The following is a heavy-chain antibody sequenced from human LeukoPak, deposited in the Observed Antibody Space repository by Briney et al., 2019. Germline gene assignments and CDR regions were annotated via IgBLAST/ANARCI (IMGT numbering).Heavy chain of an antibody. V-gene: IGHV4-39*01. Sequence: SETLSLTCTVSGGSISSSSYYWGWIRQPPGKGLEWIGSIYYSGSTYYNPSLKSRVTISVDTSKNQFSLKLSSVTAADTAVYYCARPDGSGWLNWFDPWGQGTLVTVSS. D-gene: IGHD6-19*01. J-gene: IGHJ5*02. CDR3: ARPDGSGWLNWFDP. CDR1: GGSISSSSYY. CDR2: IYYSGST.